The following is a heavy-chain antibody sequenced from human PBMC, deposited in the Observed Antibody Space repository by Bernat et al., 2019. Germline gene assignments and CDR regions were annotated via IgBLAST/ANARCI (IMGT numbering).Heavy chain of an antibody. J-gene: IGHJ3*02. Sequence: EVQLVESGGGLVQPGGSLRLSCAASGFTVISNYMSWVRQAPGKGLEWVSVIYSGGTTYYADSVKGRFTISRDNSKNTLYLQMNSLRVKDTAVYYCATKITIGIWGQGTMVTVSS. CDR1: GFTVISNY. CDR2: IYSGGTT. V-gene: IGHV3-66*01. CDR3: ATKITIGI. D-gene: IGHD3-10*01.